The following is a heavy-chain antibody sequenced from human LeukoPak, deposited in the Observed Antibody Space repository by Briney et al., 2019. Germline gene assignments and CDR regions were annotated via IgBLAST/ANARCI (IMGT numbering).Heavy chain of an antibody. V-gene: IGHV1-2*02. J-gene: IGHJ4*02. CDR2: LNPNSGGT. CDR3: ARVDANTWYGKIDY. D-gene: IGHD6-13*01. Sequence: GASVKVSCKASGYTFTAHHIHWVRQAPGQGLEWMGWLNPNSGGTNYAQKFRGRVTMTRDTSISTAYMELNSLRSDDTAVYYCARVDANTWYGKIDYWGQGTLVTVSS. CDR1: GYTFTAHH.